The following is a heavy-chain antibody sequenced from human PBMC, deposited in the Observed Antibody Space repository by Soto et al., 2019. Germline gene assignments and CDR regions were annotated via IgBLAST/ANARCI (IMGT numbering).Heavy chain of an antibody. CDR2: IYYSGST. CDR1: GGSISSGGYY. Sequence: SETLSLTCTVSGGSISSGGYYWSWIRQHPGKGLEWIGYIYYSGSTYYNPSLKSRVTISVDTSKNQFSLKVSSVTAADTAVYYCARAPFTTNQFDYWGQGTLVTVSS. J-gene: IGHJ4*02. CDR3: ARAPFTTNQFDY. V-gene: IGHV4-31*03.